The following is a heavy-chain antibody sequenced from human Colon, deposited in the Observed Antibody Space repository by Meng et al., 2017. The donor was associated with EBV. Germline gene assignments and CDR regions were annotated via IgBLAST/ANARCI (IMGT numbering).Heavy chain of an antibody. CDR2: TNEDGGIT. V-gene: IGHV3-74*01. CDR1: GFTFSNYW. J-gene: IGHJ4*02. Sequence: GQPVVSGGASVQPGGSLRLSCAASGFTFSNYWMHWVRQVPGKGLEWVSRTNEDGGITTYADSVKGRFTISRDNTKNTLYLQMNSLRAEDTAMYFCSRDLVGSDDDWGQGTLVTVSS. CDR3: SRDLVGSDDD. D-gene: IGHD6-25*01.